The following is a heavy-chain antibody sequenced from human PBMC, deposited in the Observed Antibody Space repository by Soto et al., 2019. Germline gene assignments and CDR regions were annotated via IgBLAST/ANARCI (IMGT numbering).Heavy chain of an antibody. V-gene: IGHV1-24*01. CDR3: ATEPYYDFWSGSGWFDP. CDR1: GYTLTELS. J-gene: IGHJ5*02. Sequence: ASVKVSCKVSGYTLTELSMHWVRQAPGKGLEWMGGFDPEDGETIYAQKFQGRVTMTEDTSTDTAYMELSSLRSEDTAVYYCATEPYYDFWSGSGWFDPWGQGTLVTVYS. CDR2: FDPEDGET. D-gene: IGHD3-3*01.